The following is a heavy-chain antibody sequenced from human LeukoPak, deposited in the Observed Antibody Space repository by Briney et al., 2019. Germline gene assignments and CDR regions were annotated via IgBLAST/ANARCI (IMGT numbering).Heavy chain of an antibody. CDR2: IIPIFGTA. D-gene: IGHD3-10*01. J-gene: IGHJ3*02. CDR1: GGTFSSYA. CDR3: GAGSGSYFEAFDI. V-gene: IGHV1-69*01. Sequence: SVKVSCKASGGTFSSYAISWVRQAPGQGLEWMGGIIPIFGTANYARKFQGRVTITADESTSTAYMELSSLRSEDTAVYYCGAGSGSYFEAFDIWGQGTMVTVSS.